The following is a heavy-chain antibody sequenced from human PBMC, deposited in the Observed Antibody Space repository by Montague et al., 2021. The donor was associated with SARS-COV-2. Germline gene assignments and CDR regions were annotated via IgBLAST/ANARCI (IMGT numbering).Heavy chain of an antibody. J-gene: IGHJ4*02. D-gene: IGHD4/OR15-4a*01. CDR2: IKQDGSEA. CDR1: GLTFNNYW. V-gene: IGHV3-7*01. Sequence: SLRLSCAASGLTFNNYWMNWVRQTPGKGLEWVANIKQDGSEAYYMDSVKGRFTISRDNAKKSLHLQMNRLRDEDTAVYYCATLIYRYGAFDYWGQGTLVIVS. CDR3: ATLIYRYGAFDY.